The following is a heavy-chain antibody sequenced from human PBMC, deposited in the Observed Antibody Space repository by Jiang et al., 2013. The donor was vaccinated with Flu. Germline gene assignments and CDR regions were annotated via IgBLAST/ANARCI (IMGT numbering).Heavy chain of an antibody. V-gene: IGHV4-39*07. CDR1: GGSISSSSYY. Sequence: GSGLVKPSETLSLTCTVSGGSISSSSYYWGWIRQPPGKGLEWIGSIYYSGSTYYNPSLKSRVTISVDTSKNQFSLKLSSVTAADTAVYYCARPSDDYGDLRDAFDIWGQGTMVTVSS. CDR3: ARPSDDYGDLRDAFDI. CDR2: IYYSGST. J-gene: IGHJ3*02. D-gene: IGHD4-17*01.